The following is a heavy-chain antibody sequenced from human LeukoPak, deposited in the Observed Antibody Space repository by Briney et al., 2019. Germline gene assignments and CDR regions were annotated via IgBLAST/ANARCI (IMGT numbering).Heavy chain of an antibody. CDR2: INPNSGGT. J-gene: IGHJ4*02. CDR1: GYTFTGYY. Sequence: ASVKVSCKASGYTFTGYYMHWVRQAPGQGLEWMGWINPNSGGTNYAQKFQGRVTMTRDTSISTAYMELSRLRSDDTAAYYCARSTIQLRAFDYWGQGTLVTVSS. CDR3: ARSTIQLRAFDY. V-gene: IGHV1-2*02. D-gene: IGHD5-18*01.